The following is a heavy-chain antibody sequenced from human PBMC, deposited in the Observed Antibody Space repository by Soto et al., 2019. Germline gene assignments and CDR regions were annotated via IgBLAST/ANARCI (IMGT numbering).Heavy chain of an antibody. V-gene: IGHV4-38-2*01. Sequence: PSETLSLTCAVSGYSISSGYYWGWLRQPPGKGLEWIGSIYHGGSTYYNPSLNSRVTLSIDMTNNHVSLILNSVTAADTAVYYCARGSAYSDYDLEYWGQGTLVTVSS. CDR1: GYSISSGYY. CDR2: IYHGGST. D-gene: IGHD4-17*01. J-gene: IGHJ4*02. CDR3: ARGSAYSDYDLEY.